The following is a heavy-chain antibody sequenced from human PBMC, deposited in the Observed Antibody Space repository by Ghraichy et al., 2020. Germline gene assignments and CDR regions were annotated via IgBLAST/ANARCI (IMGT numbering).Heavy chain of an antibody. D-gene: IGHD3-10*01. CDR2: ISGSGGRT. CDR1: GFTFSSYA. Sequence: GESLNISCAASGFTFSSYAMSWVRQAPGKGLEWVSAISGSGGRTYYADSVKGRFTISRDNSKNTLYLQMNSLRAEDTAVYYCAKDPSRVPLYYFDYWGQGTLVTVSS. J-gene: IGHJ4*02. V-gene: IGHV3-23*01. CDR3: AKDPSRVPLYYFDY.